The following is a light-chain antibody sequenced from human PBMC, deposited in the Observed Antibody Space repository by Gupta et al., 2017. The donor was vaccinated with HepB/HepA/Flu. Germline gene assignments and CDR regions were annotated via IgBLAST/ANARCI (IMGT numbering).Light chain of an antibody. CDR2: DAS. CDR3: QQRSTWPTIT. Sequence: EIVLTQSPATLSLSPGERATLSCRASQSVSSYLAWYQQKPGQAPRLLIYDASNRATGIPARFSGSGYGKDFTLTISSREPEDFAVYYCQQRSTWPTITFGGGTKVEIK. J-gene: IGKJ4*01. V-gene: IGKV3-11*01. CDR1: QSVSSY.